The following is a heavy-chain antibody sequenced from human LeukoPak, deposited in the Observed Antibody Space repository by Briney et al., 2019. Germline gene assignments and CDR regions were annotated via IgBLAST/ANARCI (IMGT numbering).Heavy chain of an antibody. J-gene: IGHJ3*02. CDR3: ARGRSSTSNAFDI. CDR2: MNPNSGNT. V-gene: IGHV1-8*01. CDR1: GYTFTSYD. D-gene: IGHD2-2*01. Sequence: ASVKVSCTASGYTFTSYDINWVRQAPGQGLEGMGWMNPNSGNTGYAQKFQGRVTMTRNTSISTAYMELRSLRSEDTAVYYCARGRSSTSNAFDIWGQGTMVTVSS.